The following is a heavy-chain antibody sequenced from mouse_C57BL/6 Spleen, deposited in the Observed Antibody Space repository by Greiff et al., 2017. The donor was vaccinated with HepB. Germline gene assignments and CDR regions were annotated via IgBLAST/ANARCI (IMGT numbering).Heavy chain of an antibody. CDR3: ARDRDWDVSYFDY. CDR2: ISDGGSYT. V-gene: IGHV5-4*03. CDR1: GFTFSSYA. J-gene: IGHJ2*01. Sequence: EVKLVESGGGLVKPGGSLKLSCAASGFTFSSYAMSWVRQTPEKRLEWVATISDGGSYTYYPDNVKGRFTISRDNAKNNLYLQMSDLKSEDTAMYDCARDRDWDVSYFDYWGQGTTLTVSS. D-gene: IGHD4-1*01.